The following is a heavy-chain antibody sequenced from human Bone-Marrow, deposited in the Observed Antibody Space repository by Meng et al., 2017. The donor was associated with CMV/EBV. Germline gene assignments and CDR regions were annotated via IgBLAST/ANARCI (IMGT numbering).Heavy chain of an antibody. CDR3: TRDPTYYYGSGTGH. CDR1: GVTFSNHG. J-gene: IGHJ4*02. V-gene: IGHV3-49*04. Sequence: GGSLRLSCAASGVTFSNHGMSWVRQAPGKGLEWVGFIRSKAYGGTTEYAASVKGRFTISRDDSKSIAYLQMNSLKTEDTAVYYCTRDPTYYYGSGTGHWGQGTLVTVSS. D-gene: IGHD3-10*01. CDR2: IRSKAYGGTT.